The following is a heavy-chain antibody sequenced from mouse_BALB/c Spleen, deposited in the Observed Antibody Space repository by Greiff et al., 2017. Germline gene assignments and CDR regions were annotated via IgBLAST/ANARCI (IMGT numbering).Heavy chain of an antibody. CDR1: GYSITSDYA. Sequence: EVKLMESGPGLVKPSQSLSLTCTVTGYSITSDYAWNWIRQFPGNKLEWMGYISYSGSTSYNPSLKSRISITRDTSKNQFFLQLNSVTTEDTATYYCARGEGIYYYGSSYYFDYWGQGTTLTVSS. V-gene: IGHV3-2*02. J-gene: IGHJ2*01. CDR2: ISYSGST. CDR3: ARGEGIYYYGSSYYFDY. D-gene: IGHD1-1*01.